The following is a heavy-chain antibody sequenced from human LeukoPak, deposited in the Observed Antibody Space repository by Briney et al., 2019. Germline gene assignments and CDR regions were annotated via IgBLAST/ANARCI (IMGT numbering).Heavy chain of an antibody. Sequence: PGGSLRLSCVASGFTFGKYWMSWVRQAPGKGLEWVANIKLDGSEKNYVDSVKGRFTISRDNTKNSLYLQMNSLRVEDTAVFYCARDDSSGRPYYYYYYGMDVWGQGTTVTVSS. CDR2: IKLDGSEK. D-gene: IGHD3-22*01. J-gene: IGHJ6*02. V-gene: IGHV3-7*03. CDR3: ARDDSSGRPYYYYYYGMDV. CDR1: GFTFGKYW.